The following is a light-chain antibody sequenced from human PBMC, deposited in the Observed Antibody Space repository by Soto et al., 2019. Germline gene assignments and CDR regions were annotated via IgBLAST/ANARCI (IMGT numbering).Light chain of an antibody. CDR1: QSVTNDF. J-gene: IGKJ1*01. CDR2: APS. Sequence: VLTHSPVILSWSPGERATLSCRASQSVTNDFSAWYQQKPGQAPRLVVYAPSKRAIGIPGRFSGSGSGTDFSLTISRLEPEDFALYYCQQYGDAPATFGQGTKVEI. CDR3: QQYGDAPAT. V-gene: IGKV3-20*01.